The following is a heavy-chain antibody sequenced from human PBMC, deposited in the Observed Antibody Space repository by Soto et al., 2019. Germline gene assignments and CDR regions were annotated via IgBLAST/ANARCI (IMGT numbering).Heavy chain of an antibody. V-gene: IGHV3-48*02. J-gene: IGHJ6*02. Sequence: PGGSLRLSCAASGFTFSSYSMNWVRQAPGKGLERVSYISSSSSTIYYADSVKGRFTISRDNAKNSLYLQMNSLRDEDTAVYYCARVMLWFGELPQYYYGMDVWGQGTTVTVSS. D-gene: IGHD3-10*01. CDR1: GFTFSSYS. CDR2: ISSSSSTI. CDR3: ARVMLWFGELPQYYYGMDV.